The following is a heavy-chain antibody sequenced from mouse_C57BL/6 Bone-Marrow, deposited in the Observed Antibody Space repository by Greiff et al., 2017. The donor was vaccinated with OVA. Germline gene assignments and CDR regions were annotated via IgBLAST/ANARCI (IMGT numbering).Heavy chain of an antibody. V-gene: IGHV5-15*04. CDR2: ISNLAYSI. Sequence: EVMLVESGGGLVQPGGSLKLSCAASGFTFSDYGMAWVRQAPRKGPEWVAFISNLAYSIYYADTVTGRFTISRETAKNTLYLEMSSLRSEDTAMYYCARRPAYGSSYGYAMDYWGQGTSVTVSS. D-gene: IGHD1-1*01. J-gene: IGHJ4*01. CDR3: ARRPAYGSSYGYAMDY. CDR1: GFTFSDYG.